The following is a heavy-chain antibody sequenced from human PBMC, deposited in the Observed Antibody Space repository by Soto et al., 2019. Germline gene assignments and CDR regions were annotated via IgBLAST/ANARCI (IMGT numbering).Heavy chain of an antibody. Sequence: QVQLVQSGGEVKKPGASVKVSCKASGYTFTTYGITWVRQGPGQGLEWMGWISAYNGNTNYAQKVQGRVTMTTDTSTSIAYMELRSLRSDDTAVYYCARAVDYYDSSGYYTHEYFQHWGQGTLVTVSS. D-gene: IGHD3-22*01. CDR2: ISAYNGNT. CDR3: ARAVDYYDSSGYYTHEYFQH. J-gene: IGHJ1*01. V-gene: IGHV1-18*01. CDR1: GYTFTTYG.